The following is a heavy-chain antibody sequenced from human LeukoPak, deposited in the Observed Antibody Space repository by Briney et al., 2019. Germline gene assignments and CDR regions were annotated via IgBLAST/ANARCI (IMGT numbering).Heavy chain of an antibody. CDR3: ARIRQGGNSFGPWFDP. J-gene: IGHJ5*02. Sequence: ASVKVSCKASGYTFTGYYMHWVRQAPGQGLEWMGRINPNSGGTNYAQKFQGRVTMTRDTSISTAYMELSRLRSDDTAVYYCARIRQGGNSFGPWFDPWGQGTLVTVSS. D-gene: IGHD4-23*01. V-gene: IGHV1-2*06. CDR1: GYTFTGYY. CDR2: INPNSGGT.